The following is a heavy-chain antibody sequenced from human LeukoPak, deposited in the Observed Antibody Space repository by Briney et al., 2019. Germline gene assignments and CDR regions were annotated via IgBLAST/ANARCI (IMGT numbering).Heavy chain of an antibody. CDR1: GYTFTSYD. D-gene: IGHD3-10*01. CDR3: ARGAPRYYYGSGLYYYYMDV. V-gene: IGHV1-8*03. J-gene: IGHJ6*03. Sequence: GASVKVSCKASGYTFTSYDINWVRQATGQGLEWMGWMNPNSGNTGYAQKFQGRVTITRNTSISTAYMELSSLRSEDTAVYYCARGAPRYYYGSGLYYYYMDVWGKGTTVTVSS. CDR2: MNPNSGNT.